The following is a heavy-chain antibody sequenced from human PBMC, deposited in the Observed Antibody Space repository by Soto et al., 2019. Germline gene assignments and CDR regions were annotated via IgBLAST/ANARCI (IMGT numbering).Heavy chain of an antibody. CDR3: ATTQSRNGFNRALYLDS. D-gene: IGHD3-9*01. CDR2: FIPVFSTA. J-gene: IGHJ4*02. CDR1: GDTFINHA. Sequence: QVQLVQSGAEVKKPGSSVKISCKASGDTFINHAFSWVRQVPGQGPEWLGGFIPVFSTADYAKKFQGRVTISADRSTTTAHLEVRNLTPEDTAVYYCATTQSRNGFNRALYLDSRGRGTLVTVSS. V-gene: IGHV1-69*06.